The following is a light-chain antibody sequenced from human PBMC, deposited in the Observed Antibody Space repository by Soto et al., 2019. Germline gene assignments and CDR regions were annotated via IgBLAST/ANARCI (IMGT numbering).Light chain of an antibody. CDR3: QQRVNWPPT. CDR1: QSVSSY. J-gene: IGKJ4*01. V-gene: IGKV3-11*01. Sequence: EIVLTQSPATLSLSPGERATLSCRASQSVSSYLAWYQQKPGQAPRLLFFDASSRASGVPHRFSAGGSGTDFTLIISSLQPEDFAVYYCQQRVNWPPTFGGGTKVEI. CDR2: DAS.